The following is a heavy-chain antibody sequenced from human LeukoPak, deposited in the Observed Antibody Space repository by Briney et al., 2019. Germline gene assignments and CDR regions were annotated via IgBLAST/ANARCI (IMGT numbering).Heavy chain of an antibody. CDR3: ARDSWLKYYDILTGNSYYYYGMDV. V-gene: IGHV4-61*02. Sequence: SQTLSLTCTVSGGSISSGSYYWSWIRQPAGKGLKYIGRIYTSGSTNYNPSLKSRVTISVDTSKNQFSLKLSSVTAADTAVYYCARDSWLKYYDILTGNSYYYYGMDVWGKGTTVTVSS. CDR2: IYTSGST. D-gene: IGHD3-9*01. J-gene: IGHJ6*04. CDR1: GGSISSGSYY.